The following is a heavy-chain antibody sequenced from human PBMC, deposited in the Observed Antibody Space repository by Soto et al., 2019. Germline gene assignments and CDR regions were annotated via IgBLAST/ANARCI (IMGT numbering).Heavy chain of an antibody. J-gene: IGHJ4*02. V-gene: IGHV4-59*08. Sequence: PSETLSLTCTVSGGSISNFYWSWIRQPPGKGLEWIGYIYYSGSTNYNPSLKSRVTISVDTSKNQFSLRLSSVTAADTAVHYCARRIQCTSDNCYGNYFDYWGQGTLVTVSS. CDR2: IYYSGST. CDR3: ARRIQCTSDNCYGNYFDY. D-gene: IGHD2-15*01. CDR1: GGSISNFY.